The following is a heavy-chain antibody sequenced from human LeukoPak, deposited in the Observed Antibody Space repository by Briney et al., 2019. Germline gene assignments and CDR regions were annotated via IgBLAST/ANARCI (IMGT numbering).Heavy chain of an antibody. D-gene: IGHD2-8*01. V-gene: IGHV3-66*02. CDR1: GLTVSSNY. J-gene: IGHJ3*02. CDR2: IYSGGST. Sequence: GGSLRLXCAASGLTVSSNYMSWVRQAPGKGLEWVSVIYSGGSTYYADSVKGRFTISRDNSKNTLYLQMNSLRAEDTAVYYCARVVLMVYANREWAFDIWGQGTMVTVSS. CDR3: ARVVLMVYANREWAFDI.